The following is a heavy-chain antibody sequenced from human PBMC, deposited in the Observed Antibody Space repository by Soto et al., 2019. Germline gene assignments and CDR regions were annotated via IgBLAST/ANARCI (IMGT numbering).Heavy chain of an antibody. CDR3: ARGATVTQYDY. V-gene: IGHV4-61*01. Sequence: SETLSLTCTVSGVSVSSGSFYWAWIRQPPGKGLEWIGFGSYSGTTNYKPSLKSRVTISVDTSRSQISLKVSSLTAADTAVHYCARGATVTQYDYWGQGTLVTVSS. D-gene: IGHD4-17*01. CDR1: GVSVSSGSFY. J-gene: IGHJ4*02. CDR2: GSYSGTT.